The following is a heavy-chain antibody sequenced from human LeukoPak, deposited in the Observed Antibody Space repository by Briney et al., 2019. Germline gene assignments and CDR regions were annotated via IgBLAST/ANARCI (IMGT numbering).Heavy chain of an antibody. CDR2: INPNSGGT. V-gene: IGHV1-2*02. D-gene: IGHD1-7*01. CDR3: ARGGTTGNYYYYYMDV. Sequence: ASVKVSCKASGYTFTGYYMHWVRQAPGQGLEWMGWINPNSGGTNYAQKFQGRVTMTRDTSLSTAYMELSRLRYEDTAVYYCARGGTTGNYYYYYMDVWGKGTTVTVSS. J-gene: IGHJ6*03. CDR1: GYTFTGYY.